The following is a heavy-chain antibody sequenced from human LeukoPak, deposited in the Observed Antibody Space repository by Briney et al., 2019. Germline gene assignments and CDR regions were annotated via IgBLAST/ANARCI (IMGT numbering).Heavy chain of an antibody. J-gene: IGHJ4*02. D-gene: IGHD2-8*02. V-gene: IGHV3-23*01. Sequence: GGSLRLSCAASGFTFSSYAMSWVRQAPGKGLEWVSAISGSDGSTYYADSVKGRFTISRDNSKNTLSLQMNSLRAEDTALYYCASQGGVGGYWGQGTLVTVSS. CDR3: ASQGGVGGY. CDR1: GFTFSSYA. CDR2: ISGSDGST.